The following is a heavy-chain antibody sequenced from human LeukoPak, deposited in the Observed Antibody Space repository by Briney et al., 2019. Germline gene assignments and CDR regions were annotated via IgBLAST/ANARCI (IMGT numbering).Heavy chain of an antibody. D-gene: IGHD4-17*01. CDR2: ISAYNGNT. CDR3: ARAVRSTVHEDY. J-gene: IGHJ4*02. V-gene: IGHV1-18*01. Sequence: ASVKVSCKAFGYTFTSYGISWVRQAPGQGLEWMGWISAYNGNTNYAQKLQGRVTMTTDTSTSTAYMELRSLRSDDTAVYYCARAVRSTVHEDYWGQGTLVTVPP. CDR1: GYTFTSYG.